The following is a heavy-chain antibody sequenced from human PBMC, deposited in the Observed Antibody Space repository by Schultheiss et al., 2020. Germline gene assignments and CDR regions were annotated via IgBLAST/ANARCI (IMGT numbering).Heavy chain of an antibody. CDR2: INHSGST. CDR3: ARNGGLAALDAFDI. Sequence: SETLSLTCAVYGGSFSGYYWSWIRQPPGKGLEWIGEINHSGSTNYNPSLKSRVTISVDTSKNQVSLHLNSVTAADTAVYYCARNGGLAALDAFDIWGQGTMVTVSS. CDR1: GGSFSGYY. J-gene: IGHJ3*02. D-gene: IGHD6-13*01. V-gene: IGHV4-34*01.